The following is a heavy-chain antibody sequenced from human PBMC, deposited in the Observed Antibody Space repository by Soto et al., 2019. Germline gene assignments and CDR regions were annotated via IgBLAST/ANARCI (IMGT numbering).Heavy chain of an antibody. CDR1: GFTFSTYA. Sequence: LRLSCSVFGFTFSTYAMHWVRQAPGKGLQYVSSISHNGGSTYYADSVKGRFTISRDNSKNSLYLQMSSLRVEDTAVYYCVKDRYIDYWGQGTLVTVSS. V-gene: IGHV3-64D*06. CDR2: ISHNGGST. CDR3: VKDRYIDY. J-gene: IGHJ4*02.